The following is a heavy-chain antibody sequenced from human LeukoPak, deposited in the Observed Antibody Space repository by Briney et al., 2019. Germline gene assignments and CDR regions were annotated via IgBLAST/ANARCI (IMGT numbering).Heavy chain of an antibody. V-gene: IGHV3-23*01. CDR2: ISGSSGTT. CDR1: GFTFSSYA. CDR3: AKEVSWNLHYFDY. Sequence: GGSLRLSCAASGFTFSSYAMIWVRQAPGKGLEWLSVISGSSGTTYYADSVKGRFTISRDNSKNTLYLQMNSLRAEDTAVYYCAKEVSWNLHYFDYWGQGTLVTVSS. J-gene: IGHJ4*02. D-gene: IGHD1-1*01.